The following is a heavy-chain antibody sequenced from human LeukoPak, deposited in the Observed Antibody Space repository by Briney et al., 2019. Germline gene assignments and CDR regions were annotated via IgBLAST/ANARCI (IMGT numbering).Heavy chain of an antibody. Sequence: SETLSLTCTVSGGSISSSSYYWGWIRQPPGKGLEWIGSIYYSGSTYYNPSLKSRVTISVDTSKNQFSLKLSSVTAADTAVYYCASGEGVVVAPAASHDSDAFDIWGQGTMVTVSS. V-gene: IGHV4-39*01. CDR2: IYYSGST. D-gene: IGHD2-2*01. J-gene: IGHJ3*02. CDR3: ASGEGVVVAPAASHDSDAFDI. CDR1: GGSISSSSYY.